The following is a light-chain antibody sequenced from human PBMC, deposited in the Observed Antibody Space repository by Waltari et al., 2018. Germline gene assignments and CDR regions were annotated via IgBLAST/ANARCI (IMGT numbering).Light chain of an antibody. CDR2: SAS. CDR3: QKYNGDPLWT. Sequence: DIQMTQSPSSLSASVGDSVTITCRASQGISNSLAWFQQKPGKVPNLLIYSASTLESGVPSRFSGSGSGTDFTLTISSLQPEDVATYYCQKYNGDPLWTFGQGTKVEIK. V-gene: IGKV1-27*01. CDR1: QGISNS. J-gene: IGKJ1*01.